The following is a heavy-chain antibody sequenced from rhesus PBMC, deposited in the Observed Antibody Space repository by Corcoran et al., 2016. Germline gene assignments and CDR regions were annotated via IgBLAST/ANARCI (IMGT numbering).Heavy chain of an antibody. V-gene: IGHV3-100*02. CDR3: TRDRGYSYSFDY. J-gene: IGHJ4*01. D-gene: IGHD5-12*01. Sequence: DVQLVESGGGLVKPGGSLRLSCVAAGFTVSSYEMRWVRQAPVKGLEWVAVISESGCTIYYADSVKGRFTISRDNAKNSLFLQMNSLRAEDTAVYYCTRDRGYSYSFDYWGQGVLVTVSS. CDR2: ISESGCTI. CDR1: GFTVSSYE.